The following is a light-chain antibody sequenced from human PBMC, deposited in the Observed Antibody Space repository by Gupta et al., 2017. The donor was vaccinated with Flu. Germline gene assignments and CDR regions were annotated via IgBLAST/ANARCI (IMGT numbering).Light chain of an antibody. CDR3: QQYNSLLFT. J-gene: IGKJ3*01. V-gene: IGKV1-33*01. Sequence: DIQMTQSPSSLSASVGDRVTITCRASQDIGKSLNWYQQKPGKAPKLLIYEASNLETGVPSRFSGRGSGTQFSFTISSLQPEDIGTYYCQQYNSLLFTFGPGTEVDLK. CDR2: EAS. CDR1: QDIGKS.